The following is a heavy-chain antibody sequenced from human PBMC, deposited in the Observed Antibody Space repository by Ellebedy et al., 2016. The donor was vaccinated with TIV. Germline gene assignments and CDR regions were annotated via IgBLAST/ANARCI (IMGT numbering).Heavy chain of an antibody. V-gene: IGHV3-74*01. J-gene: IGHJ4*02. D-gene: IGHD3-10*01. CDR2: ISSDGSST. CDR1: GFTFSNYT. CDR3: ARAVGGSGSY. Sequence: GESLKISXAASGFTFSNYTMHWVRQAPGKGLVWVSRISSDGSSTDYADSVKGRFTISRDNAKNTLYLQMNSLGVEDTAVYYCARAVGGSGSYWGQGTLVTVSP.